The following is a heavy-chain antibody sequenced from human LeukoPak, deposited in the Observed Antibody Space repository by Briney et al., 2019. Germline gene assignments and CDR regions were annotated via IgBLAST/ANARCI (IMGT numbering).Heavy chain of an antibody. D-gene: IGHD3/OR15-3a*01. J-gene: IGHJ4*02. Sequence: SETLSLTCTVSGGSISSSSYYWGWIRQPPGKGLGWIGSIYYSGSTYYNPSLKSRVTISVDTSKNQFSLKLSSVTAADTAVYYCARGPRDWPFDYWGQGTLVTVSS. CDR2: IYYSGST. CDR1: GGSISSSSYY. CDR3: ARGPRDWPFDY. V-gene: IGHV4-39*01.